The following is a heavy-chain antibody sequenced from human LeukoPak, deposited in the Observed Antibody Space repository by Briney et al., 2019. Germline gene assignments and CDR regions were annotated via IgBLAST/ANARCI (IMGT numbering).Heavy chain of an antibody. V-gene: IGHV1-2*02. Sequence: GASVKVSCKASGYTFTGYYMHWVRQAPGQGLEYMGRINPNSGGTNYAQKFQGRVTMTRDTSISTAYMELSRLRSDDTAVYYCARARRLNLYYFDYWGQGTLVTVSS. CDR1: GYTFTGYY. D-gene: IGHD1-1*01. CDR3: ARARRLNLYYFDY. CDR2: INPNSGGT. J-gene: IGHJ4*02.